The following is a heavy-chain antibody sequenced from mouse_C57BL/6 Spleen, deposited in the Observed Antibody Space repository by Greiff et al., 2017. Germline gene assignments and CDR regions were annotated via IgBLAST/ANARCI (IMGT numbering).Heavy chain of an antibody. CDR3: ARDSNYDAMDD. CDR2: ISDGGSYT. J-gene: IGHJ4*01. Sequence: EVHLVESGGGLVKPGGSLKLSCAASGFTFSSYAMSWVRQTPEKRLEWVATISDGGSYTYYPDNVKGRFTISRDNAKNNLYLQMSHLKSEDTAMYYCARDSNYDAMDDWGQGTSVTVSS. V-gene: IGHV5-4*01. D-gene: IGHD2-5*01. CDR1: GFTFSSYA.